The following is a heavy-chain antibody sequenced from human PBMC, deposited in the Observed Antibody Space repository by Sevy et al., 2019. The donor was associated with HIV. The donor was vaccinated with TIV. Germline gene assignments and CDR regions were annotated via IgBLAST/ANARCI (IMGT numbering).Heavy chain of an antibody. CDR3: AGGVGLDC. V-gene: IGHV3-7*01. Sequence: GGSLRLSCAASGFTLSTYWMTWVRQAPGKGLEWVANIRTDGSDKYYVDSVKGRFTISRDNAKNSLSLQMNSLRADDTAMYDFAGGVGLDCWGQGALVTVSS. D-gene: IGHD1-26*01. CDR2: IRTDGSDK. J-gene: IGHJ4*02. CDR1: GFTLSTYW.